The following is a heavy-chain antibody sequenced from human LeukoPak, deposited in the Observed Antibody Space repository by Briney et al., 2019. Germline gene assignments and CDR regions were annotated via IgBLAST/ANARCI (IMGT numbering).Heavy chain of an antibody. CDR3: ARDSYPRIYDLSLQSPMDV. Sequence: GASVKVSCKASGYTFTSYYMHWVRQAPGQGLEWMGWISAYNGNTNYAQKLQGRVTMTTDTSTSTAYMELRSLRSDDTAVYYCARDSYPRIYDLSLQSPMDVWGKGTTVTVSS. J-gene: IGHJ6*04. CDR2: ISAYNGNT. V-gene: IGHV1-18*04. D-gene: IGHD3-3*01. CDR1: GYTFTSYY.